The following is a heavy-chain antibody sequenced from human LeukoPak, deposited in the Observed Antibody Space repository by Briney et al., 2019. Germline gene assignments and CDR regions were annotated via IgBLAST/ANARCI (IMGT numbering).Heavy chain of an antibody. D-gene: IGHD2-2*02. V-gene: IGHV3-23*01. CDR3: ARGPYCSSTSCYTVHYYYYYMDV. J-gene: IGHJ6*03. Sequence: GGSLRLSCAASGFTFNKAWMSWVRQAPGKGLEWVSAISGSGGSTYYADSVKGRFTISRDNSKNTLYLQMNSLRAEDTAVYYCARGPYCSSTSCYTVHYYYYYMDVWGKGTTVTVSS. CDR2: ISGSGGST. CDR1: GFTFNKAW.